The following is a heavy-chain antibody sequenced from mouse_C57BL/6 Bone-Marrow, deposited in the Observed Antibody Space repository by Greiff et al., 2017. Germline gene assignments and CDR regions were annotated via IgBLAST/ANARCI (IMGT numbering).Heavy chain of an antibody. J-gene: IGHJ2*01. CDR2: ISYDGSN. CDR3: ATYHVYGSSLDY. Sequence: VQLQQSGPGLVKPSQSLSLTCSVTGYSITSGYYWNWIRQFPGNKLEWMGFISYDGSNNYNPTLKNRTSITRDTSKNQFFLKLSSVTTEDTATYYCATYHVYGSSLDYWGQGTTLTVSS. V-gene: IGHV3-6*01. CDR1: GYSITSGYY. D-gene: IGHD1-1*01.